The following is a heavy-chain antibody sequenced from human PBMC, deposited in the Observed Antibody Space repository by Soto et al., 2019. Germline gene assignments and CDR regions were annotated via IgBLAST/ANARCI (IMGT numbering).Heavy chain of an antibody. CDR2: STNDYVRT. V-gene: IGHV3-23*01. CDR3: ARESTSTLYLDATAHYPLAF. CDR1: GFTFSRYA. D-gene: IGHD2-15*01. J-gene: IGHJ4*02. Sequence: GGSLRLSCVASGFTFSRYAMTWVRQAPGQGLEWVASSTNDYVRTYYGDSVKGRFIVSRDNSKNTLSLQMDSLKPEDTGLYFCARESTSTLYLDATAHYPLAFWGQGTPVTVSS.